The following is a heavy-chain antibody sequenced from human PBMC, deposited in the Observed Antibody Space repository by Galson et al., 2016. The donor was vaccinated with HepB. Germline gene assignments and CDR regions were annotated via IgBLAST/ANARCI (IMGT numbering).Heavy chain of an antibody. V-gene: IGHV3-23*01. Sequence: LRLSCAGSGFTFSRYGMTWVRQAPGKGLECVASISMSGGSTDYAGSVQGRFTISRDNSRSTLFLQMHSLRAEDTAVYYCVRGSTAPDIWDKGTTVTVSS. D-gene: IGHD3-16*01. CDR1: GFTFSRYG. CDR3: VRGSTAPDI. CDR2: ISMSGGST. J-gene: IGHJ6*04.